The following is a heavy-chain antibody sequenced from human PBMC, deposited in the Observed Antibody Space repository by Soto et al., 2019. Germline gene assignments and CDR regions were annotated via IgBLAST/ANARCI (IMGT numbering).Heavy chain of an antibody. D-gene: IGHD2-2*01. CDR2: ISGSGGSP. V-gene: IGHV3-23*01. Sequence: PGGSLRLSSTAAGFICRGYARSWVRQEPGKGLEWVSVISGSGGSPYHADSVQGRFTISRDNPKNTLYLQMNSLRAEDAAIYYCAKARCSSATCYVPDYWGQGTLVTVSS. J-gene: IGHJ4*02. CDR3: AKARCSSATCYVPDY. CDR1: GFICRGYA.